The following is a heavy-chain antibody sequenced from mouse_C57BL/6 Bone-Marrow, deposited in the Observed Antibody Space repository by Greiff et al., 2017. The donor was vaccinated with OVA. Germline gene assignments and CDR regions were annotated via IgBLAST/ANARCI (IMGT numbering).Heavy chain of an antibody. Sequence: EVKLMESAGGLVQPGSSLKLSCTASGFTFSDYYLAWVRQVPEKVLEWVANITYDGSSTYYLDSLKSRFLISRDNAKNILYLQMIRLKSEDTATYYCARQYYGSSYEYFDVWGTGTTVTVSS. J-gene: IGHJ1*03. CDR1: GFTFSDYY. V-gene: IGHV5-16*01. CDR3: ARQYYGSSYEYFDV. CDR2: ITYDGSST. D-gene: IGHD1-1*01.